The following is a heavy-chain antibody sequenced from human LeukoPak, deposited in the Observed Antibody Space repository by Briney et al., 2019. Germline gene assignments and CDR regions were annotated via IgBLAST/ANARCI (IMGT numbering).Heavy chain of an antibody. J-gene: IGHJ6*02. V-gene: IGHV1-2*02. D-gene: IGHD3-10*01. CDR3: ARDLLVRGVITLDYYYYGMDV. Sequence: ASVKVSCKASGYTFTGYYMHWVRQAPGQGLEWMGWINPNSGGTNYAQKFQGRVTMTRDTSISTAYMELSRLRSDDTAVYYCARDLLVRGVITLDYYYYGMDVWGQGTTATVSS. CDR2: INPNSGGT. CDR1: GYTFTGYY.